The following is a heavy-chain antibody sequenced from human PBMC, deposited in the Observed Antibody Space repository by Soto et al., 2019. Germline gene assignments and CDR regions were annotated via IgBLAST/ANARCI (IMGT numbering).Heavy chain of an antibody. V-gene: IGHV5-51*01. CDR1: GYSFTSYW. Sequence: GESLKISCKGSGYSFTSYWIGWVRQMPGKGLEWMGIIYPGDSDTRYSPSFQGQVTISADKSISTAYLQWSSLKASDTAMYYCARHPPPFGKYYYDSSGYYYFDYWGQGTLVTVSS. D-gene: IGHD3-22*01. J-gene: IGHJ4*02. CDR3: ARHPPPFGKYYYDSSGYYYFDY. CDR2: IYPGDSDT.